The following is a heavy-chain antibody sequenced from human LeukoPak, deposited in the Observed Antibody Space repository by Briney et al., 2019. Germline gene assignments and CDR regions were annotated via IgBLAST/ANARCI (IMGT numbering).Heavy chain of an antibody. Sequence: ASVKVSCKASGGTFSSYAISWVRQAPGQGLEWMGIINPSGGSSSYAQKFQGRVTMTRDMSTSTVYMELSSLRSEDTAVYYCARSGDVRGWFDPWGQGTLVTVSS. V-gene: IGHV1-46*01. J-gene: IGHJ5*02. CDR1: GGTFSSYA. CDR3: ARSGDVRGWFDP. CDR2: INPSGGSS. D-gene: IGHD2-21*01.